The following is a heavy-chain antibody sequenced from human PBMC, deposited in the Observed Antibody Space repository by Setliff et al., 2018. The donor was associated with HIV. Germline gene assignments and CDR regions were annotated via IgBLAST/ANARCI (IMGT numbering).Heavy chain of an antibody. J-gene: IGHJ6*03. CDR2: IIPILGTT. V-gene: IGHV1-69*13. D-gene: IGHD3-22*01. CDR1: GVAFTSFA. Sequence: SVKVSCKASGVAFTSFAINWVRQAPGQGLEWMGGIIPILGTTKYAQKFQGRVTIAADESATTAYMELSSLRSEDTAIYYCARDSSGVLSLRYMDVWGKGTTVTVSS. CDR3: ARDSSGVLSLRYMDV.